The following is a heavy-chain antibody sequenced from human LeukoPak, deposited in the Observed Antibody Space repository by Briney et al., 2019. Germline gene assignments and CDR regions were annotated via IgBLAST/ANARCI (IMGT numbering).Heavy chain of an antibody. CDR3: AREGEQWLRNYYYYGMDV. D-gene: IGHD6-19*01. Sequence: ASVKVSCKASGYTFTSYYMHWVRQAPGQGLEWMGIINPSGGSTSYAQKFQGRVTTTTDTSTSTAYMELRSLRSDDTAVYYCAREGEQWLRNYYYYGMDVWGQGTTVTVSS. J-gene: IGHJ6*02. V-gene: IGHV1-46*01. CDR2: INPSGGST. CDR1: GYTFTSYY.